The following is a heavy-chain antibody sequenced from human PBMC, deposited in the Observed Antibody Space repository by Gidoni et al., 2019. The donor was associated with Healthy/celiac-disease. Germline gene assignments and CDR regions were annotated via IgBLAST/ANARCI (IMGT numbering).Heavy chain of an antibody. CDR3: ARLGPDVVVVAAPLGAFDI. CDR2: IYYSVST. Sequence: QLQLQESGPGLVKPSETLSLTCTVSGGSISSSSYYWGWIRQPPGKGLEWIGSIYYSVSTYYNPSLKSRVTISVDTSKNQFSLKLSSVTAADTAVYYCARLGPDVVVVAAPLGAFDIWGQGTMVTVSS. D-gene: IGHD2-15*01. J-gene: IGHJ3*02. CDR1: GGSISSSSYY. V-gene: IGHV4-39*01.